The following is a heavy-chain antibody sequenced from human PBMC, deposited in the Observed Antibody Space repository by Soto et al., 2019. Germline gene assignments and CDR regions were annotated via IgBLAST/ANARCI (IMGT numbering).Heavy chain of an antibody. D-gene: IGHD3-22*01. CDR3: ARGGNPGWLKYNWFDP. CDR1: GYSISSGYY. CDR2: IYHSGST. J-gene: IGHJ5*02. V-gene: IGHV4-38-2*01. Sequence: SETLSLTCAVSGYSISSGYYWGWIRQPPGKGLEWIGSIYHSGSTYYNPSLKSRVTISVDTSKNQFSLKLSSVPAADTAVYYCARGGNPGWLKYNWFDPWGQGTLVTVSS.